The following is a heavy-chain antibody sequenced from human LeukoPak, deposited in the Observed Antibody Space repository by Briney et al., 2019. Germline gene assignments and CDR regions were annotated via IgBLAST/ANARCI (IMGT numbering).Heavy chain of an antibody. CDR2: ISSSSSYI. D-gene: IGHD3-22*01. V-gene: IGHV3-21*01. J-gene: IGHJ6*04. CDR3: ARDRIYESSGSILDV. Sequence: GGSLRLSCAASGFTFSSYSMNWVRQAPGKGLEWVSSISSSSSYIYYADSVKGRFTISRDNAKNSLYLQMNSLRAEDTAVYYCARDRIYESSGSILDVWGKGTTVTVSS. CDR1: GFTFSSYS.